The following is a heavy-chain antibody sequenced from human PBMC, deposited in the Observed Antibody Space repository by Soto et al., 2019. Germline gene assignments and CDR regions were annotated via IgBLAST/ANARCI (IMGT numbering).Heavy chain of an antibody. CDR2: IKQDGSET. J-gene: IGHJ6*02. CDR3: ARDPPYGSGTSQNYGMDV. D-gene: IGHD3-10*01. CDR1: GFTFNTYW. Sequence: EVQLVESGGGLVQPGGSLRLSCAASGFTFNTYWMTWVRQAPGKGLEWVANIKQDGSETYYVDSVKGRFTISRDNGKNPXSLQTNSLRAEDTAVYYCARDPPYGSGTSQNYGMDVWGQGTTVTVSS. V-gene: IGHV3-7*04.